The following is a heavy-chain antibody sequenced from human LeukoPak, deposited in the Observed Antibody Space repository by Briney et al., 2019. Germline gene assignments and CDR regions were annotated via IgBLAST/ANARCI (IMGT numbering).Heavy chain of an antibody. Sequence: GGSLRLSCAASGFTFSRYTMHWVRQAPGKRLEYFSAINSNGRSTYYADSVKGRFTLSRDNSRNTLYLQMGRLRIEDTAVYYCARELDGSGSFDYWGQGTLVTVSS. CDR2: INSNGRST. CDR3: ARELDGSGSFDY. V-gene: IGHV3-64*02. J-gene: IGHJ4*02. CDR1: GFTFSRYT. D-gene: IGHD3-10*01.